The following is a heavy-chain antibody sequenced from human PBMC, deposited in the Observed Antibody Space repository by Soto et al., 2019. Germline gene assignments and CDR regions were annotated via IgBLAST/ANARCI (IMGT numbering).Heavy chain of an antibody. CDR3: AKSYYDILTGYKSFGWYFDL. D-gene: IGHD3-9*01. V-gene: IGHV3-23*01. CDR1: GFTFSSYA. J-gene: IGHJ2*01. CDR2: ISGSGGST. Sequence: EVQLLESGGGLVQPGGSLRLSCAASGFTFSSYAMSWVRQAPGKGLEWVSAISGSGGSTYYADSVKGRFTISRDNSKNTLYLQMNSLRADDTAVYYCAKSYYDILTGYKSFGWYFDLWGRGTLVTVSS.